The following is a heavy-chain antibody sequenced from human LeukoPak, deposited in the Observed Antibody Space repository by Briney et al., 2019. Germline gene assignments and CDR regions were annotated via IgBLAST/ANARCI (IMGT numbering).Heavy chain of an antibody. D-gene: IGHD3-3*01. CDR1: GLSFGSYG. CDR2: ISHEGSSQ. Sequence: GGSLRLSCAASGLSFGSYGMHWVRQAPGKGLEWVAVISHEGSSQYYADSVKGRFTISRDNAKNTLYLQMNSLRAEDTAVYYCARENTIFGVVQYYFDYWGQGTLVTVSS. V-gene: IGHV3-30*03. J-gene: IGHJ4*02. CDR3: ARENTIFGVVQYYFDY.